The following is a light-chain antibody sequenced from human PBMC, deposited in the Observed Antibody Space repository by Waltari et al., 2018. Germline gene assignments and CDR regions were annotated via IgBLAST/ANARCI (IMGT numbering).Light chain of an antibody. Sequence: ESVLTQSPGTLSFSPGERATLSCRSSQSVSSSYLAWYQQKPGQAPRLLIYGASSRATGIPDRFSGSGSGTDFTLTISRLEPEDFAVYYCQQYGSSPPTFGPGTKVDIK. CDR1: QSVSSSY. J-gene: IGKJ3*01. CDR2: GAS. CDR3: QQYGSSPPT. V-gene: IGKV3-20*01.